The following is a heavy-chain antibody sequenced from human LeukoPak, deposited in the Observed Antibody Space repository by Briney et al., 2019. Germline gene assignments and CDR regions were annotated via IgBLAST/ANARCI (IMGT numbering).Heavy chain of an antibody. CDR3: ARPTLQTLGA. D-gene: IGHD3-10*01. CDR1: GYTVTGYY. CDR2: INPNTGAT. V-gene: IGHV1-2*02. Sequence: ASVKVSCKASGYTVTGYYIHWVRQAPGPGLEWMGWINPNTGATNYAQNFQGRVTMTRDTSNSTAYMELSSLTSDDTAVYDCARPTLQTLGAWGQGTLVTVSS. J-gene: IGHJ5*02.